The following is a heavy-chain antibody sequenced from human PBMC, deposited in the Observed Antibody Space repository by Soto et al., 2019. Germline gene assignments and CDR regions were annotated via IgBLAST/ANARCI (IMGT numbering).Heavy chain of an antibody. CDR3: ARVLLYYDFWSGPFDY. D-gene: IGHD3-3*01. V-gene: IGHV1-69*13. J-gene: IGHJ4*02. Sequence: SVKVSCKASGGTFSSYAISWVRQAPGQGLEWMGGIIPIFGTANYAQKFQGRVTITADESTSTAYMELSSLRSEDTAVYYCARVLLYYDFWSGPFDYWGQGTLVTVSS. CDR2: IIPIFGTA. CDR1: GGTFSSYA.